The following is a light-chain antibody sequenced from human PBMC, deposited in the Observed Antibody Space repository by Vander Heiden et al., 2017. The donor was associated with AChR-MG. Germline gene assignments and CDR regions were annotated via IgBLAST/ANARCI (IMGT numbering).Light chain of an antibody. CDR2: GNS. V-gene: IGLV1-40*01. J-gene: IGLJ2*01. CDR3: QSYDSSLSGVV. CDR1: SSNIAAGYD. Sequence: QSVLTQPPSVSGAPGQRVPISSTGRSSNIAAGYDVHWYQQCPGTAPKLLIYGNSNRPSGVPDRFSGSKSGTSASLAITGLQAEDEADYYCQSYDSSLSGVVFGGGTKLTVL.